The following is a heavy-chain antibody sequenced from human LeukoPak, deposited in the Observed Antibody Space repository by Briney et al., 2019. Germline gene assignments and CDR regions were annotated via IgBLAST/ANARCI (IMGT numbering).Heavy chain of an antibody. Sequence: SVKVSCKASGGTFSSYAISWVRQAPGQGLEWMGRIIPILGIANYAQKFQGRVTITADKSTSTAYMELSSLRSEDTAVYYCARSNGSGRRPDYWGQGTLVTVSS. D-gene: IGHD3-10*01. V-gene: IGHV1-69*04. CDR1: GGTFSSYA. CDR3: ARSNGSGRRPDY. CDR2: IIPILGIA. J-gene: IGHJ4*02.